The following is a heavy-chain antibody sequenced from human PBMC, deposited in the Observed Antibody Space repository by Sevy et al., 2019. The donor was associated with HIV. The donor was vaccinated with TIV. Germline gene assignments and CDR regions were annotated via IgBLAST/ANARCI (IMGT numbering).Heavy chain of an antibody. CDR1: GYTFTGQY. Sequence: ASVKVSCKASGYTFTGQYIHWVRQAPGQGLEWMGWINPKSGATNYAQKFQGRVTMTRDTSVSTANMELNRLTSDDTAVYYCARESYDFWTGPVDYDYGMDVWGQGTTVTVSS. J-gene: IGHJ6*02. V-gene: IGHV1-2*02. CDR2: INPKSGAT. D-gene: IGHD3-3*01. CDR3: ARESYDFWTGPVDYDYGMDV.